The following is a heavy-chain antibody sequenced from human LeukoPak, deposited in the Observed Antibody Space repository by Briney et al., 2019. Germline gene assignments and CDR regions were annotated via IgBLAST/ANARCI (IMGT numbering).Heavy chain of an antibody. D-gene: IGHD1-1*01. Sequence: PGGSLRLSCTASGFTFRRYGMRWVRQAPGKGLEWVAVIWHDGSNKYYADSVKGRFTISRDNSGDTLTLQMNSLRVEDTAVYYCARDGSGLDVWGQGARSPSP. J-gene: IGHJ6*02. CDR2: IWHDGSNK. V-gene: IGHV3-33*01. CDR3: ARDGSGLDV. CDR1: GFTFRRYG.